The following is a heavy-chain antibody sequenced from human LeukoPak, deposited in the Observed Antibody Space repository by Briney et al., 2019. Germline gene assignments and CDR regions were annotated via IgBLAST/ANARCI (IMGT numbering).Heavy chain of an antibody. D-gene: IGHD3-9*01. CDR1: GFTVSSNY. CDR3: MDTTLQGADWDH. CDR2: IRSEADGGTA. J-gene: IGHJ4*02. Sequence: SGGSLRLSCAASGFTVSSNYMSWVRQAPGKGLEWVGRIRSEADGGTADYAAPVKDRFTISRDDPKNVVYLQMNSLKTEDTAVYYCMDTTLQGADWDHWGQGTLATVSS. V-gene: IGHV3-15*01.